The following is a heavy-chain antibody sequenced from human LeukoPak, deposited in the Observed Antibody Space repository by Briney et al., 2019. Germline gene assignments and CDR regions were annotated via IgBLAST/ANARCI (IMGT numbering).Heavy chain of an antibody. CDR2: IYHSGST. J-gene: IGHJ4*02. D-gene: IGHD6-13*01. V-gene: IGHV4-4*02. CDR1: GGSISSSNW. CDR3: ARKEYSSSWRG. Sequence: SGTLSLTCAVSGGSISSSNWWSWVRQPPGKGLEWIGEIYHSGSTNYNPSLKSRVTISVDTSKNQFSLKLSSVTAADTAVYYCARKEYSSSWRGWGQGTLVTVSS.